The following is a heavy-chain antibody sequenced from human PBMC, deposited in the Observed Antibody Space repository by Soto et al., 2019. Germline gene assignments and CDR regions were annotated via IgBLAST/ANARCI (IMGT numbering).Heavy chain of an antibody. CDR3: ARDRRGDYDFWSGYQLDYYGMDV. V-gene: IGHV1-2*04. CDR2: INPNSGGT. J-gene: IGHJ6*02. D-gene: IGHD3-3*01. CDR1: GYTFTGYY. Sequence: GASVKVSCKASGYTFTGYYMHWVRQAPGQGLEWMGWINPNSGGTNYAQKFQGWVTMTRDTSISTAYMELSRLRSDDTAGYYCARDRRGDYDFWSGYQLDYYGMDVWGQGTTVTVSS.